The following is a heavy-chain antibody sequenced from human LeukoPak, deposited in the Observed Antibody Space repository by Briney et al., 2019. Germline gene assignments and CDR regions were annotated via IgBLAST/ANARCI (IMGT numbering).Heavy chain of an antibody. Sequence: GGSLRLSCAASEFTFNTYAMNWVRQAPGKGLEWVSAISGSGGSTYYADSVKGRFTISRDNSKNTLYLQMNSLRAEDTAVYYCAKDRVPWGATSDYWGQGTLVTVSA. J-gene: IGHJ4*02. D-gene: IGHD1-26*01. CDR2: ISGSGGST. CDR3: AKDRVPWGATSDY. CDR1: EFTFNTYA. V-gene: IGHV3-23*01.